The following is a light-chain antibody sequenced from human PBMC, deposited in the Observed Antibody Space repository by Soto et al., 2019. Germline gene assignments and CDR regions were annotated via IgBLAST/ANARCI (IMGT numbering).Light chain of an antibody. CDR2: DAS. J-gene: IGKJ5*01. V-gene: IGKV3-20*01. Sequence: EIVLTQSPGTLSLSPGERATLSCRASQSVSSYLAWYQQKPGQAPRLLIYDASNRATGIPARFSGGGSGTDFTLTISRLEPEDFAVYYCQQYGSSITFGQGTRLEIK. CDR1: QSVSSY. CDR3: QQYGSSIT.